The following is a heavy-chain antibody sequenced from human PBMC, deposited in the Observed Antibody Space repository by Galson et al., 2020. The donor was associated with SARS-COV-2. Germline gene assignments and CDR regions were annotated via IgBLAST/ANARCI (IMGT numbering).Heavy chain of an antibody. D-gene: IGHD3-10*01. J-gene: IGHJ6*02. CDR3: ARGEVYFGEVTDTHYGFDV. CDR1: GDLIDTGNYF. CDR2: INPSGST. V-gene: IGHV4-61*02. Sequence: SETLSLTCTVSGDLIDTGNYFWNWIRQPAGKTLEWVGRINPSGSTDYNPSVKSRVTISRDTSKNQFSLNLISVTAADTAVYFCARGEVYFGEVTDTHYGFDVWGQGTTVTVSS.